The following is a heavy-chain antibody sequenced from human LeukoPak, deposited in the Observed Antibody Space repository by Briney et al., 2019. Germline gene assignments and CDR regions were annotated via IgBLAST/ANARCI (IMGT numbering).Heavy chain of an antibody. J-gene: IGHJ3*02. Sequence: SETLSLTCTVSGGSISSSSYYWGWIRQPPGKGLEWIGSIYYSRSTYFNPSLKSRVTISVDTSKNQFSLKLSSVTAADTAVYYCAYCGGDCYYLGAFDIWGQGTMVTVSS. CDR1: GGSISSSSYY. V-gene: IGHV4-39*01. D-gene: IGHD2-21*02. CDR3: AYCGGDCYYLGAFDI. CDR2: IYYSRST.